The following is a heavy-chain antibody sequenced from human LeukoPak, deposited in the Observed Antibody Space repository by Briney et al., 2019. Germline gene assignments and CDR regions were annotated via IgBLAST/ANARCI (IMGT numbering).Heavy chain of an antibody. CDR1: GYTFTSYD. Sequence: ASVKVSCKASGYTFTSYDINWVRQATGQGLEWMGWMNPNSGNTGYAQKFQGRVTMTRNTSISTAYMELSSLRSEDTAVYYCARYYSGSYFYYYGMDVWGQGTTVTVSS. CDR2: MNPNSGNT. V-gene: IGHV1-8*01. J-gene: IGHJ6*02. CDR3: ARYYSGSYFYYYGMDV. D-gene: IGHD1-26*01.